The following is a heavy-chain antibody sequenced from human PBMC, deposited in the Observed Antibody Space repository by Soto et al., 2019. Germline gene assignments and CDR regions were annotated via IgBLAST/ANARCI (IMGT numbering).Heavy chain of an antibody. CDR3: ARGWAVAGIAMFDP. J-gene: IGHJ5*02. D-gene: IGHD6-19*01. V-gene: IGHV3-30*04. Sequence: QVQLVESGGGVVQPGRSLRLSCAASGFSFSSYSIHWVRQAPSKGLEWVAVISYDGVNKYYADSVKGRFTISRDNSKNTLYLQMYSLRAEDTAVYFCARGWAVAGIAMFDPWGQGTLVTVSS. CDR1: GFSFSSYS. CDR2: ISYDGVNK.